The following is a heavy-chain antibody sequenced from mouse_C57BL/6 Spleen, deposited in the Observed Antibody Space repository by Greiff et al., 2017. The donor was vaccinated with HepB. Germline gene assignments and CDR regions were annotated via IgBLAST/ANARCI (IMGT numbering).Heavy chain of an antibody. J-gene: IGHJ1*03. V-gene: IGHV5-16*01. CDR1: GFTFSDYY. CDR2: INYDGSST. Sequence: EVQLVESEGGLVQPGSSMKLSCTASGFTFSDYYMAWVRQVPEKGLEWVANINYDGSSTYYLDSLKSRFIISRDNAKNILYLQMSSLKSEDTATYYCAREGTYYYGSSYWYFDVWGTGTTVTVSS. D-gene: IGHD1-1*01. CDR3: AREGTYYYGSSYWYFDV.